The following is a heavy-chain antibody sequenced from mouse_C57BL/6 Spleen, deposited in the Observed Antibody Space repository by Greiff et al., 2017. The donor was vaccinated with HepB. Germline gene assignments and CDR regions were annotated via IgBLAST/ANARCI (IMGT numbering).Heavy chain of an antibody. V-gene: IGHV5-6*01. CDR1: GFTFSSYG. J-gene: IGHJ2*01. CDR3: ARHSNYVPSDN. D-gene: IGHD2-5*01. Sequence: EVQVVESGGDLVKPGGSLKLSCAASGFTFSSYGMSWVRQTPDKRLEWVATISSGGSYTYYPDSVKGRFTISRDNAKNTLYLQMSSLKSGHTAMYNCARHSNYVPSDNWGQGTTLTVSS. CDR2: ISSGGSYT.